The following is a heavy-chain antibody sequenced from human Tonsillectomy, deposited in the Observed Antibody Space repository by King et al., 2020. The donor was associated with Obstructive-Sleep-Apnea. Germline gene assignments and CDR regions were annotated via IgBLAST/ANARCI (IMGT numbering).Heavy chain of an antibody. Sequence: VQLVESGAEVKKPGESLRISCKGSGYSFPSYWISWVRQMPGKGLEWMGRIYTSDAYTNYSPSFQGHVTITADKSISTAYLQWSSLKASDTAMYYCARLGITMSRGPTDYWGQGTLVTVSS. J-gene: IGHJ4*02. D-gene: IGHD3-10*01. CDR3: ARLGITMSRGPTDY. V-gene: IGHV5-10-1*03. CDR1: GYSFPSYW. CDR2: IYTSDAYT.